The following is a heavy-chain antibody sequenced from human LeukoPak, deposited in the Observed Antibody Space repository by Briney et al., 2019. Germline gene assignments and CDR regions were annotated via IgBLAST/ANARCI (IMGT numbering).Heavy chain of an antibody. V-gene: IGHV3-23*01. Sequence: PGGSLRLSCATSKFNFIKYGLTWVRQTPGKGLEWVSSISGSGSDTQYAASVQGRFIISRDNSKNTLYLQMNSLRAEDTAIYYCAKDPNGDYIGTFDVWGQGTMVTVSS. CDR3: AKDPNGDYIGTFDV. CDR1: KFNFIKYG. CDR2: ISGSGSDT. D-gene: IGHD4-17*01. J-gene: IGHJ3*01.